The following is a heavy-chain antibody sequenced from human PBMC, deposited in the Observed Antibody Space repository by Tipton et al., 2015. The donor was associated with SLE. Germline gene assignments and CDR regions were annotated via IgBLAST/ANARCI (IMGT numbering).Heavy chain of an antibody. D-gene: IGHD4-23*01. V-gene: IGHV4-34*01. Sequence: TLSLTCDVYGGSFSGYYWSWVRQPPGKGLEWIGELNHSGSSNYNPSLKSRVTISEDTSKKQFSLTLNSVTAADTAKYYCARESVITPRNAPDIWGRGTMVIVSS. J-gene: IGHJ3*02. CDR2: LNHSGSS. CDR1: GGSFSGYY. CDR3: ARESVITPRNAPDI.